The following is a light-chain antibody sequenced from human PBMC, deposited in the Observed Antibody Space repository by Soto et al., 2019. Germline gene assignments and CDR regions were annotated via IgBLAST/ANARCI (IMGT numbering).Light chain of an antibody. Sequence: ERVMTQSPAALSVSPGERATRSCRASQSVSSNLAWYQQKPGQAPRLLIYGASTRATGIPARFSGSGSGTEFTLTISSLQSEDFALYYCQQYNDWPLTFGQGTKVDI. CDR2: GAS. J-gene: IGKJ1*01. CDR3: QQYNDWPLT. V-gene: IGKV3-15*01. CDR1: QSVSSN.